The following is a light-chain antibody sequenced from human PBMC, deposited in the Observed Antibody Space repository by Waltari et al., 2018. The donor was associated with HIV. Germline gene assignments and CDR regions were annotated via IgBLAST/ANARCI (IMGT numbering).Light chain of an antibody. CDR2: GNS. Sequence: QSVLTQPPSVSGAPGQRVTISCTGSSSNLGAGHDVHWYQQLPGTAPKLLIYGNSNRASGVPDRFSGSKSGTSASLAITGLQAEDEADYYCQSYDSSLCGSVFGGGTKLTVL. CDR3: QSYDSSLCGSV. J-gene: IGLJ3*02. CDR1: SSNLGAGHD. V-gene: IGLV1-40*01.